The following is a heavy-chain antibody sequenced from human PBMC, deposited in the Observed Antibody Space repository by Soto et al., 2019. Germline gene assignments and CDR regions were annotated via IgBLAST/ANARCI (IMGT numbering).Heavy chain of an antibody. J-gene: IGHJ4*02. Sequence: SETLSLTCAVYGGSFSGYYWTWIRQPPGTGLEWIGEINHSGSTNYNPSLESRVTISVGTSKNQFSLKLTSVTAADTAVYYCARGRRRAPLNSSSWYPRAPFDYWGQGTLVTVSS. V-gene: IGHV4-34*01. D-gene: IGHD6-13*01. CDR1: GGSFSGYY. CDR2: INHSGST. CDR3: ARGRRRAPLNSSSWYPRAPFDY.